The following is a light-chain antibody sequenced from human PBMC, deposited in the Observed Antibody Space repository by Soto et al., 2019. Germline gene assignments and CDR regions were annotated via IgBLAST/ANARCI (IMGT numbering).Light chain of an antibody. CDR3: SSYTSSSTWV. CDR1: SSDVGGYNY. V-gene: IGLV2-14*01. J-gene: IGLJ3*02. CDR2: EVS. Sequence: QSALTQPASVSGSPGQSITISCTGTSSDVGGYNYVSWYQHHPGKAPKLMIYEVSNRPSGVSNRFSGSKSGNTASLTISGLQAEDEADYYCSSYTSSSTWVFGVGTKLTVL.